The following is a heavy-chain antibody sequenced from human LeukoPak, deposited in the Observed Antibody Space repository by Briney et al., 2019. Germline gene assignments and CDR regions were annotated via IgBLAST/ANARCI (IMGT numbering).Heavy chain of an antibody. J-gene: IGHJ1*01. D-gene: IGHD3-22*01. CDR2: INPNSGGT. CDR3: TRGYYDSSDFEYFHH. V-gene: IGHV1-2*02. Sequence: ASVTVSCKASGYTFTSYGISWVRQAPGQGLEWMGWINPNSGGTNYAQKFQDRVTMTRDMSISTAYMELSRLRSDDTAIYYCTRGYYDSSDFEYFHHWGQGTLVTVSS. CDR1: GYTFTSYG.